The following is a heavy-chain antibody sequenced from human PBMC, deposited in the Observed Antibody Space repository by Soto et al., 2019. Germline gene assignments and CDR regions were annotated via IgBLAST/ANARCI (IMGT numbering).Heavy chain of an antibody. V-gene: IGHV1-69*02. CDR3: ASALDSSGYYYVY. J-gene: IGHJ4*02. CDR1: GGTFSSYT. CDR2: IIPILGIA. Sequence: GASVKVSCKASGGTFSSYTISWVRQAPGQGLEWMGRIIPILGIANYAQKFQGRVTITADKSTSTAYMELSSLRSEDTAVYYCASALDSSGYYYVYWGQGTLVTVSS. D-gene: IGHD3-22*01.